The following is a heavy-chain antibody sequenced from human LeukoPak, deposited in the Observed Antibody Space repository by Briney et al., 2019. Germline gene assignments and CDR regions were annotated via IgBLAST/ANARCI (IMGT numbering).Heavy chain of an antibody. Sequence: PGGSLRLSFAASGFTVSTNCMTWVRQAPGKGLKWVSTIYSGGTTYYADSVMGRFTISRHNSRNTLYLQMNSLRAEDTAVYYCARVDTVMAYYFDLWGQGTLVTVSS. CDR1: GFTVSTNC. V-gene: IGHV3-53*04. CDR3: ARVDTVMAYYFDL. J-gene: IGHJ4*02. CDR2: IYSGGTT. D-gene: IGHD5-18*01.